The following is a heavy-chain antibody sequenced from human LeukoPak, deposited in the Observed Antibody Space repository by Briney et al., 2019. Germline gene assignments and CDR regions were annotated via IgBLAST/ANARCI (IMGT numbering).Heavy chain of an antibody. V-gene: IGHV3-48*01. CDR3: ARDTTMVRGVMSHRGFDY. D-gene: IGHD3-10*01. CDR2: ISSSSATI. Sequence: PGGSLRLSCEGSGFSLSAYNMNWVRQAPGKGLESVSYISSSSATIFYADSVKGRFTISRDNSKNTLYLQMNSLRAEDTAVYYCARDTTMVRGVMSHRGFDYWGQGTLVTVSS. CDR1: GFSLSAYN. J-gene: IGHJ4*02.